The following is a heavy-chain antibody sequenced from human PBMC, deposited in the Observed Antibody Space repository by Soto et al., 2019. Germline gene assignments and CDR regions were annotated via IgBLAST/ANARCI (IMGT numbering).Heavy chain of an antibody. V-gene: IGHV4-61*01. CDR2: IYYSGRT. J-gene: IGHJ4*02. Sequence: KTXATLSLTFTVSGDSFISGSYYGSWIRQPPGKGLEWIGNIYYSGRTSYNPSLKSRVSISMDTSKNQFSLNLDSVTAADTAVYFCARDFAYFDSWGQGTLVTVSS. CDR1: GDSFISGSYY. CDR3: ARDFAYFDS. D-gene: IGHD3-3*01.